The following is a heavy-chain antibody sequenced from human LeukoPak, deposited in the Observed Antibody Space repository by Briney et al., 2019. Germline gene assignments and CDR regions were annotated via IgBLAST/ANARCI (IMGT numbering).Heavy chain of an antibody. CDR1: GYTLTELS. Sequence: PRASVKVSCKVSGYTLTELSMHWVRQAPGKGLEWMGGFDPEDGETIYAQKFQGRVTMTEDTSTDTAYMELSSLRSEDTAVYYCATPYSSSSDAFDIWGQGTMVTVSS. D-gene: IGHD6-6*01. CDR3: ATPYSSSSDAFDI. J-gene: IGHJ3*02. CDR2: FDPEDGET. V-gene: IGHV1-24*01.